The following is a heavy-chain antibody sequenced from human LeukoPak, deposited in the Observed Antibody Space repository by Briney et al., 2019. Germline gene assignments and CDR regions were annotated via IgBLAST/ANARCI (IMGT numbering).Heavy chain of an antibody. J-gene: IGHJ4*02. V-gene: IGHV1-69*05. D-gene: IGHD1-26*01. CDR3: ARGIDSGYLDY. CDR2: IIPIFGTA. CDR1: GGTFSSYA. Sequence: ASVKVSCKASGGTFSSYAISWVRQAPGQGLEWMGGIIPIFGTASYAQKFQGRVTMTRDTSTSTVYMELSSLRSEDTAVYYCARGIDSGYLDYWGQGTLVTVSS.